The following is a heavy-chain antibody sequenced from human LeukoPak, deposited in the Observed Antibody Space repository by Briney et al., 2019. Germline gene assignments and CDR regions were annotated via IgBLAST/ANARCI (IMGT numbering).Heavy chain of an antibody. Sequence: PSETLSLTCTVSGGSISSYYWSWIRQPPGKGLEWIGHSFYSGSTNYRPSLRSRVTISVDTSKNQFSLKLSSVTAADTAVYYCARAPSSTRNGFDPWGQGTLVTVSS. CDR1: GGSISSYY. V-gene: IGHV4-59*01. J-gene: IGHJ5*02. D-gene: IGHD2-2*01. CDR2: SFYSGST. CDR3: ARAPSSTRNGFDP.